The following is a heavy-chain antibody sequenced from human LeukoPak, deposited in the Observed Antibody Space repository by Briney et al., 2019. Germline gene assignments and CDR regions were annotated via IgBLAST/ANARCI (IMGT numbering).Heavy chain of an antibody. CDR3: AKAESRYCTNGVCPRNYFDY. CDR1: GFTFSSYG. D-gene: IGHD2-8*01. CDR2: IRYDGSNK. V-gene: IGHV3-30*02. Sequence: PGGSLRLSCAASGFTFSSYGMHWVRQAPGKGLEWVAFIRYDGSNKYYADSVKGRFTISRDNSKNTLYLQMNSLRAEDTAVYYCAKAESRYCTNGVCPRNYFDYWGQGTLVTVSS. J-gene: IGHJ4*02.